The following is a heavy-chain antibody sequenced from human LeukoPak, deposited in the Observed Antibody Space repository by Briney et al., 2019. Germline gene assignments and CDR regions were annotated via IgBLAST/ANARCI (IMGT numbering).Heavy chain of an antibody. D-gene: IGHD6-13*01. V-gene: IGHV3-11*04. CDR3: ASRSSWLVDY. CDR1: GFTSSDYY. J-gene: IGHJ4*02. Sequence: GGSLRLSCAPSGFTSSDYYMTWIRQAPGKGREWVSYISSSGSTIYYADSVKGRFTISRDNAKNSLYLQMNSLRAEDTAVYYCASRSSWLVDYWGQGTLVTVSS. CDR2: ISSSGSTI.